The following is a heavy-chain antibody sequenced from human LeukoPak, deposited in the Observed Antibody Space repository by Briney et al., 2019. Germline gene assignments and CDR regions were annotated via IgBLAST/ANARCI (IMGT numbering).Heavy chain of an antibody. Sequence: SETLSLTCAVSGVSFDDYYWAWVRQTPGKGLEWIGEINHSGYTNDSPSLKSRVALSIDTSRKQFSLNLRSVTVADAGTYYCTRMTTGHDYWGQGTLVTVSS. J-gene: IGHJ4*02. CDR2: INHSGYT. CDR3: TRMTTGHDY. D-gene: IGHD4-17*01. CDR1: GVSFDDYY. V-gene: IGHV4-34*01.